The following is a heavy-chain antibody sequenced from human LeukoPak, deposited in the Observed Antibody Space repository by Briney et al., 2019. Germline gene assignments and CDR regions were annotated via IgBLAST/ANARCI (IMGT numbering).Heavy chain of an antibody. CDR1: GYTLTELS. D-gene: IGHD4-17*01. CDR2: FDPEDGET. Sequence: GASVKVSCKVSGYTLTELSMHWVRQAPGKGLEWMGGFDPEDGETIYAQRFQGRVTMTEDTSTDTAYMELSSLRSEDTAVYYCATDSYGDPYYFDYWGQGTLVTVSS. V-gene: IGHV1-24*01. CDR3: ATDSYGDPYYFDY. J-gene: IGHJ4*02.